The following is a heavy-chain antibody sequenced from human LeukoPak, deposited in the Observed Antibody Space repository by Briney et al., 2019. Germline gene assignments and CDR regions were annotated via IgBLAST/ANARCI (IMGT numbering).Heavy chain of an antibody. CDR1: GFTFSSYT. D-gene: IGHD2-8*02. Sequence: GGSLRFSCAASGFTFSSYTMSWVRQAPGKELKWVSATSGSGGSTAYADSVKGRFTISRDNSKNTLYLQLNSLRADDTAVYYCARDCTVSSCYSRNGHWGQGALVTVSS. CDR2: TSGSGGST. CDR3: ARDCTVSSCYSRNGH. V-gene: IGHV3-23*01. J-gene: IGHJ4*02.